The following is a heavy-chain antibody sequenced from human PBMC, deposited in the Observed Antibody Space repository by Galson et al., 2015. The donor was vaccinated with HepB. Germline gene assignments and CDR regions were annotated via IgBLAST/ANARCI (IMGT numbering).Heavy chain of an antibody. Sequence: SVKVSCQASGGTFRRYGFSWVRQGPGQGLEWMGGIIPIFGTVNYAKTFQGRVTITPDKSTSTAYMELCSLRYEDTAVYYCARGSETVVVPGGLSANYYYYALDVWGQGTTVTVSS. CDR2: IIPIFGTV. CDR3: ARGSETVVVPGGLSANYYYYALDV. J-gene: IGHJ6*02. CDR1: GGTFRRYG. V-gene: IGHV1-69*06. D-gene: IGHD2-2*01.